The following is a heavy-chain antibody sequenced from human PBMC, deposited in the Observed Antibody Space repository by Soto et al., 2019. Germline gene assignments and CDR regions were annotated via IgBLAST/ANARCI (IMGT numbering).Heavy chain of an antibody. J-gene: IGHJ3*02. D-gene: IGHD3-10*01. CDR2: IYHSGST. Sequence: QVQLQESGPGLVKPSGTLSLTCAVSGDSISRSYWWSWVRQFPGKGLEWIGEIYHSGSTIYNPSLQSRVTLSLDESKNEFSLKMSSVTAADTAVYYCTSKFGQLLAVAFDIWGQGTMVTVSS. CDR1: GDSISRSYW. CDR3: TSKFGQLLAVAFDI. V-gene: IGHV4-4*02.